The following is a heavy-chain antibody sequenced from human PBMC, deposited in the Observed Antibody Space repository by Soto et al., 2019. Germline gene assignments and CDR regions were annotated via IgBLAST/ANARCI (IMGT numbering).Heavy chain of an antibody. Sequence: QVHLVQSGAEVKKPGASVKVSCKASNETLTTYGISWVRQAPGQGLEWMGWVSGYSGHSSSAQEFQDRVIMTTETSTNTAYMELSSLTSDDSAVYFCARDSSSSGYYYGMDVWGQGTTVTVSS. D-gene: IGHD6-6*01. J-gene: IGHJ6*02. CDR2: VSGYSGHS. CDR1: NETLTTYG. V-gene: IGHV1-18*01. CDR3: ARDSSSSGYYYGMDV.